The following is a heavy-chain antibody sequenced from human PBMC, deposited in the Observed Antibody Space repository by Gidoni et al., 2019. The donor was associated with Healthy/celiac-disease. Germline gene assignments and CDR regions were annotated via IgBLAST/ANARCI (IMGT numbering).Heavy chain of an antibody. D-gene: IGHD3-10*01. J-gene: IGHJ4*02. CDR1: GFSLRTSGVG. Sequence: QITLKESGPTLVKPTQTLTLTCPFSGFSLRTSGVGVGWIRQHPGKALEWLALIYWNDDKRYSPSLKSRLTITKDTSKNQVVLTMTNMDPVDTATYYCAHSLLLWFGELLDYWGQGTLVTVSS. CDR3: AHSLLLWFGELLDY. V-gene: IGHV2-5*01. CDR2: IYWNDDK.